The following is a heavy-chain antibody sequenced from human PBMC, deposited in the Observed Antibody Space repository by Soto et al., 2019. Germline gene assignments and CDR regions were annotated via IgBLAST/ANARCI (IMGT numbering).Heavy chain of an antibody. V-gene: IGHV1-69*08. Sequence: QVQLEQSGAEVKKPGSSVKVSCKASGGPFSNDIITWVRQAPGQGLGWMGRIIPLLSTSTYAQKFQGRLTIAADRSTGTAYMELNSLRSEDTAVYYCARDSPIGSTFSGYDAIDYWGQGTRITVSS. D-gene: IGHD5-12*01. CDR3: ARDSPIGSTFSGYDAIDY. J-gene: IGHJ4*02. CDR1: GGPFSNDI. CDR2: IIPLLSTS.